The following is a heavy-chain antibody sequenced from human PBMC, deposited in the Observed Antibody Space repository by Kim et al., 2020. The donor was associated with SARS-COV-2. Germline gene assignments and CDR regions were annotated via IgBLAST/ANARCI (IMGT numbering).Heavy chain of an antibody. CDR1: GFTFSSYW. V-gene: IGHV3-7*01. CDR3: ARVEWDRSGLYRADY. CDR2: IKQDGREK. Sequence: GGSLRLSCAASGFTFSSYWMTWFRQAPGKGLECVANIKQDGREKYYLDSVKGRFTISRDNAKNSLYLQMNSLTVADTAMYYCARVEWDRSGLYRADYWGQGTLVTVSS. D-gene: IGHD6-19*01. J-gene: IGHJ4*02.